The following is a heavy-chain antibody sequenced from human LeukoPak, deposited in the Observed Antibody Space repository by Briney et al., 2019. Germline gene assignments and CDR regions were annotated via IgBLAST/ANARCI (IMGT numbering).Heavy chain of an antibody. D-gene: IGHD1-26*01. CDR2: INPSGGST. V-gene: IGHV1-46*01. CDR3: ARSVGATGYFDY. CDR1: GYTFTSYY. Sequence: ASVKVSCKASGYTFTSYYMHWVRQASGQGLEWMGIINPSGGSTSYAQKFQGRVTMTRDTSTSTVYMELSSLRSGDTAVYYCARSVGATGYFDYWGQGTLVTVSS. J-gene: IGHJ4*02.